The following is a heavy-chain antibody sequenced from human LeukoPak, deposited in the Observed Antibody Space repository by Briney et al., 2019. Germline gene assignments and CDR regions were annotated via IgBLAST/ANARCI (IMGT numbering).Heavy chain of an antibody. J-gene: IGHJ3*02. CDR2: ISAYNGNT. V-gene: IGHV1-18*01. D-gene: IGHD4-17*01. CDR3: ASPYDYGDHYLDALDI. Sequence: ASVKVSCKASGYTFTSYGISWVRQTPGQGLEWMGWISAYNGNTNYAQKFQGRVTMTRDTSISTAYMELSSLRSEDTAVYYCASPYDYGDHYLDALDIWGQGTMVTVSS. CDR1: GYTFTSYG.